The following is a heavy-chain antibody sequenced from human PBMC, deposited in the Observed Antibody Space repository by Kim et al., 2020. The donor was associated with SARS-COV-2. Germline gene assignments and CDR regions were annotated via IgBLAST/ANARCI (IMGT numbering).Heavy chain of an antibody. D-gene: IGHD3-10*01. CDR1: GFSFSTYG. Sequence: GGSLRLSCAAAGFSFSTYGMSWVRQAPGKGLEWVSSISSNGAGALYGDSVKGRFTISRDNSKNTLYLQMNNLRVEDTALYYCAKNNGSGRNWFDPWGQGTLVTVSS. J-gene: IGHJ5*02. CDR3: AKNNGSGRNWFDP. V-gene: IGHV3-23*01. CDR2: ISSNGAGA.